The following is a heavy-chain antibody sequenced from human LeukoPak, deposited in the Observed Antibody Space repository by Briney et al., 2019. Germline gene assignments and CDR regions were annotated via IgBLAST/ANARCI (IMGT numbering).Heavy chain of an antibody. D-gene: IGHD6-25*01. CDR3: TGESAARTIAAADH. J-gene: IGHJ5*02. Sequence: PGGSLRLSCAASGFTFSTFSMNWFRQAPGKGLEWVSSISSTSWSIYYADSVKGRFTISRDNAENSVYLQMNSLRAEDTAIYYCTGESAARTIAAADHWGQGTLVTVSS. CDR2: ISSTSWSI. CDR1: GFTFSTFS. V-gene: IGHV3-21*01.